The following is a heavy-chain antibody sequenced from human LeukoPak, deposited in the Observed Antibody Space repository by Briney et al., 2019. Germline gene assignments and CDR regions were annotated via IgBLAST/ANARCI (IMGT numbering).Heavy chain of an antibody. V-gene: IGHV4-59*01. D-gene: IGHD2-2*01. Sequence: SETLSLTCTVSGGSISSFYWSWIWQPPGKGLEWIGYIYYSGSTNYNPFLKSRVTISVDTSKKQFSLKLSSVTAADTAVYYCARVDCSSTRQYYYYGMDVWGQGTTVTVSS. CDR2: IYYSGST. CDR1: GGSISSFY. J-gene: IGHJ6*02. CDR3: ARVDCSSTRQYYYYGMDV.